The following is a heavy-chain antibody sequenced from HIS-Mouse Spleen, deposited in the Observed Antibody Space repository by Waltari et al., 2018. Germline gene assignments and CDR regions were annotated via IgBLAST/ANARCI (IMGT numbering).Heavy chain of an antibody. CDR1: GGSISSSSYD. V-gene: IGHV4-39*07. CDR3: AREIPYSSSWYDWYFDL. J-gene: IGHJ2*01. CDR2: IYYSGST. D-gene: IGHD6-13*01. Sequence: QLQLQESGPGLVKPSETLSLTCTVSGGSISSSSYDLGRIRQPPGKGLEWIGSIYYSGSTYYNPSLKSRVTISVDTSKNQFSLKLSSVTAADTAVYYCAREIPYSSSWYDWYFDLWGRGTLVTVSS.